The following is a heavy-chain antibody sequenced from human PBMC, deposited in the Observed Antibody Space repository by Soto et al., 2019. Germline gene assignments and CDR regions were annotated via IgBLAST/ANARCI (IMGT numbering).Heavy chain of an antibody. D-gene: IGHD5-18*01. CDR2: ISGSGGST. J-gene: IGHJ6*03. Sequence: GGSLRLSCAASGFTFSSYAMSWVRQAPGKGLEWVSAISGSGGSTYYADSVKGRFTISRDNSKNTLYLQMNSLRAEDTAVYYCAKGFGDRYSYGPPYYYYYYMDVWGKGTTVTVSS. CDR3: AKGFGDRYSYGPPYYYYYYMDV. CDR1: GFTFSSYA. V-gene: IGHV3-23*01.